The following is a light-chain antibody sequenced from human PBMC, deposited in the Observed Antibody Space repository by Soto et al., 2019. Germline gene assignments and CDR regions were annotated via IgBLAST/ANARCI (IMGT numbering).Light chain of an antibody. CDR1: QSVSSN. Sequence: EIVVTQSPATLSVSPGERATLSCRASQSVSSNLAWYQQKPGLAPRLLIYHASTRATGIPARFSGSGSGTEFTLTISSLQSEDFAVYYCQQYNNWPPLTFGGGTKVEIK. CDR2: HAS. V-gene: IGKV3-15*01. CDR3: QQYNNWPPLT. J-gene: IGKJ4*01.